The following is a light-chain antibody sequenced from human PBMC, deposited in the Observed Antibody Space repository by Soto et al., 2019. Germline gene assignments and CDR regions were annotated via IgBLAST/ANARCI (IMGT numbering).Light chain of an antibody. CDR1: QSVSTY. CDR2: GAS. V-gene: IGKV3-11*01. Sequence: EVVLTQSPATLSLSPGERATLSCRASQSVSTYLAWYQQKPGQPPRLLIYGASNRATGNPARFSGSGAGTHVTLTISSLEPEDFAVYYCHQRSNWPPFTFGPGTKVEIK. CDR3: HQRSNWPPFT. J-gene: IGKJ3*01.